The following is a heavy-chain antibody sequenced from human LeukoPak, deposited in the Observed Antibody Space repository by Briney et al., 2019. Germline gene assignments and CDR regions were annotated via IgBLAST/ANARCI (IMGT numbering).Heavy chain of an antibody. CDR2: ISGSGGST. D-gene: IGHD6-13*01. J-gene: IGHJ4*02. Sequence: GGSLRLSCAASGFTFSSCAMSWVRQAPGKGLEWVSAISGSGGSTYYADSVKGRFTVSRDNSKNTLYLQMNSLRAEDTAVYYCAKAGIAAAGTGYYFDYWGQGTLVTVSS. V-gene: IGHV3-23*01. CDR3: AKAGIAAAGTGYYFDY. CDR1: GFTFSSCA.